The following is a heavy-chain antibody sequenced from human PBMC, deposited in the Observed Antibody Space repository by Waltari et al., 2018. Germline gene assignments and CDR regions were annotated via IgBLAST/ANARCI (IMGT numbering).Heavy chain of an antibody. CDR2: SRSKTDGGTI. CDR3: TRRYCSSTTCINAFDI. Sequence: EVQLVESGGGLVKPGGSLRLSCAASGFAFNYAWMSWVRQAQGKELGWVGRSRSKTDGGTIDYAAPVKDRFSISRDDSKNTLYLQMNSLEIEDTAVYYCTRRYCSSTTCINAFDIWGQGTVVTVSS. V-gene: IGHV3-15*01. J-gene: IGHJ3*02. CDR1: GFAFNYAW. D-gene: IGHD2-2*01.